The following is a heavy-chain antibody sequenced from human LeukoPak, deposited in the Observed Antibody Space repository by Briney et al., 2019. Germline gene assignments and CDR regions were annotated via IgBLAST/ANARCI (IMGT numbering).Heavy chain of an antibody. Sequence: PGGSLRLSCAASGFTFGDYAMSWFRQAPGKGLEWVGFIRSKAYGGTTEYAASVKGRFTISRDDSKSIAYLQMNSLKTEDTAVYYCTPYPQFLDYDILSDYYYYYMDVWGKGTTVTVSS. CDR3: TPYPQFLDYDILSDYYYYYMDV. CDR2: IRSKAYGGTT. V-gene: IGHV3-49*03. D-gene: IGHD3-9*01. CDR1: GFTFGDYA. J-gene: IGHJ6*03.